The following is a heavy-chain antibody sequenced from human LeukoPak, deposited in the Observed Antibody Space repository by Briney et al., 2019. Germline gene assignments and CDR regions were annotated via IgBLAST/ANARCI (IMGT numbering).Heavy chain of an antibody. CDR3: ARAYGSGAPYYYYGMDV. D-gene: IGHD3-10*01. CDR1: GGSFSGYY. V-gene: IGHV4-34*01. CDR2: INHSGST. J-gene: IGHJ6*04. Sequence: PSETLSLTCAVYGGSFSGYYWSWIRQPPGKGLEWIGEINHSGSTNYNPSLKSRVTMSVDTSKNQFSLKLSSVTAADTAVYYCARAYGSGAPYYYYGMDVWGKGTTVTVSS.